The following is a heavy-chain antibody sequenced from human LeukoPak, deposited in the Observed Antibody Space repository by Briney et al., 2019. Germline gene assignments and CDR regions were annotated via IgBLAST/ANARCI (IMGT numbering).Heavy chain of an antibody. Sequence: GGSLRLSCAASGFTFSSYAMHWVRQAPGKGLEWVAVISYDGSNKYYADSVKGRFTISRDNSKNTLYLQMNSLRAEDTAVYYCARDGEVSSGWLVSSPYYYFDYWGQGTLVTVSS. J-gene: IGHJ4*02. CDR2: ISYDGSNK. CDR3: ARDGEVSSGWLVSSPYYYFDY. V-gene: IGHV3-30-3*01. D-gene: IGHD6-19*01. CDR1: GFTFSSYA.